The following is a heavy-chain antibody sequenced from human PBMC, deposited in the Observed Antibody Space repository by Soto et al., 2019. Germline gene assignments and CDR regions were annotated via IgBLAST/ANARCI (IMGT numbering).Heavy chain of an antibody. CDR3: ARSYGSGRRPFDY. Sequence: QVQLVQSGAEVKNPGSSVRVSCKASGGTFSSYTLNWVRQAPGQGLEWMGRIIPILSMSTYAQKFQGRVSIIADKSTTTAYMTLSSPRSDDTAIYYCARSYGSGRRPFDYWGQGTLVTVSS. CDR2: IIPILSMS. V-gene: IGHV1-69*02. CDR1: GGTFSSYT. J-gene: IGHJ4*02. D-gene: IGHD3-10*01.